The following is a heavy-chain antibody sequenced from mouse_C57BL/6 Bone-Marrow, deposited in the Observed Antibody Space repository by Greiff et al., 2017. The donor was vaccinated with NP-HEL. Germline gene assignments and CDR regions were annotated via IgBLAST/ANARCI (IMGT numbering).Heavy chain of an antibody. J-gene: IGHJ3*01. D-gene: IGHD1-1*01. CDR2: IDPEDGDT. Sequence: EVQLQQSGAELVRPGASVKLSCTASGFNIKDYYMHWVKQRPEQGLEWIGRIDPEDGDTEYAPKFQGKATMTADTSSNTAYLQLSSLTSEDTAVYYCSPLIYYYGSSSFAYGGQGTLVTVSA. CDR3: SPLIYYYGSSSFAY. CDR1: GFNIKDYY. V-gene: IGHV14-1*01.